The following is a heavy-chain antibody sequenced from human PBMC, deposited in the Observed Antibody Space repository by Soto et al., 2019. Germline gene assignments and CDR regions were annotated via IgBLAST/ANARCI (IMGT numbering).Heavy chain of an antibody. J-gene: IGHJ2*01. CDR2: IYYSGST. CDR3: VFFFRRGGWQWAVRSVFGFPAQRTSDL. Sequence: KGLEWIGYIYYSGSTNYNPSLKSRVTISVDTSKNQFSLKLSSVTAADTAVYYCVFFFRRGGWQWAVRSVFGFPAQRTSDL. D-gene: IGHD3-3*01. V-gene: IGHV4-59*01.